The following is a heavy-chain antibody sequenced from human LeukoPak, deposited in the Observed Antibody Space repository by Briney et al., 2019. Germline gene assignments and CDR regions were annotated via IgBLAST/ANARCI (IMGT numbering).Heavy chain of an antibody. J-gene: IGHJ4*02. D-gene: IGHD7-27*01. CDR3: ARGRLGTFDY. V-gene: IGHV4-34*01. CDR2: INHSGST. Sequence: SETLSLTCTVSGVSVRSYHWSWIRQPPGKGLEWIGEINHSGSTNYNPSLKSRVTISVDTSKNQFSLKLSSVTAADTAVYYCARGRLGTFDYWGQGTLVTVSS. CDR1: GVSVRSYH.